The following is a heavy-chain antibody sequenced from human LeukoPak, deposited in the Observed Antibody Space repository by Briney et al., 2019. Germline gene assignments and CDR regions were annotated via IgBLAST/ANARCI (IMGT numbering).Heavy chain of an antibody. J-gene: IGHJ5*02. Sequence: GASVKVSCKASGYTFTGYYMHWVRQAPGQGLEWMGWINPNSGGTNYAQKFQGRVTMTRDTSISTAYMELSRLRSDDTAVYYCARGQDIVVVGPNWFDPWGQGTLVTVSS. CDR3: ARGQDIVVVGPNWFDP. CDR2: INPNSGGT. CDR1: GYTFTGYY. V-gene: IGHV1-2*02. D-gene: IGHD2-2*01.